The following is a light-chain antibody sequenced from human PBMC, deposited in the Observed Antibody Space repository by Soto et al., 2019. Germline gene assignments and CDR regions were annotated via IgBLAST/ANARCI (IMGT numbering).Light chain of an antibody. J-gene: IGLJ3*02. Sequence: QPVLTQPPSVSGAPGQRVTISCTGSSSNIGAGYDVHWYQQVPGTAPKLLVYGHNIRPSGVPDRFSGSKSGTSASLAITGLQAEDEADYSCQSYDSSLSGSVFGGGTKLTVL. V-gene: IGLV1-40*01. CDR3: QSYDSSLSGSV. CDR2: GHN. CDR1: SSNIGAGYD.